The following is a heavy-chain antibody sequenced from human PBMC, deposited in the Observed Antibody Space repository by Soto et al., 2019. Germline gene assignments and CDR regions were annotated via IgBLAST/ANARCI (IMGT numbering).Heavy chain of an antibody. D-gene: IGHD1-26*01. J-gene: IGHJ6*02. Sequence: PSETLSLTCAVYGGSFSGYYWSWIRQPPGKGLEWIGEINHSGSTNYNPSLKSRVTISVDTSKNQFSLKLSSVTAADTAVYYCARDGRLLVYYYYYGMDVWGQGTTVTVSS. V-gene: IGHV4-34*01. CDR2: INHSGST. CDR3: ARDGRLLVYYYYYGMDV. CDR1: GGSFSGYY.